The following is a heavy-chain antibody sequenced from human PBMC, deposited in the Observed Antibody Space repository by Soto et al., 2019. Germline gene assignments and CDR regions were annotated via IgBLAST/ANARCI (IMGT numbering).Heavy chain of an antibody. Sequence: EVQLVESGGGLVKPGGSLRLSCAASGFTFSNAWMNWVRQAPGKGLEWVGRIKSKTDGGTTDYAAPVKGRFTISRDDSKNTLYLQMNSLKTEDTAVYYCTTHRGGDYEAVDYWGQGTLVTVSS. CDR3: TTHRGGDYEAVDY. J-gene: IGHJ4*02. V-gene: IGHV3-15*07. CDR1: GFTFSNAW. CDR2: IKSKTDGGTT. D-gene: IGHD4-17*01.